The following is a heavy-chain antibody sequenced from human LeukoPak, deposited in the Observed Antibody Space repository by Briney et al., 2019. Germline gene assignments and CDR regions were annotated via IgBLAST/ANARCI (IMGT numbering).Heavy chain of an antibody. CDR3: AKDRAPTTVLFNWFFDL. J-gene: IGHJ2*01. CDR1: GFTFNNYV. CDR2: ISSGGGGGT. V-gene: IGHV3-23*01. Sequence: GGSLRLSCTASGFTFNNYVMSWVRQAPGKGLEWVSSISSGGGGGTYYADSVKGRFTISRDSSKNTLYLQMNGLRPEDTAVYYCAKDRAPTTVLFNWFFDLWGRGTLVTVSS. D-gene: IGHD4-17*01.